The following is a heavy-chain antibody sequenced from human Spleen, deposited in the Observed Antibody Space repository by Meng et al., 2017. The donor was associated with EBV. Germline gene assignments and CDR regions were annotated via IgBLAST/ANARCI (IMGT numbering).Heavy chain of an antibody. CDR2: IYHSGST. V-gene: IGHV4-4*02. CDR3: ASRYCPTTSCRQD. D-gene: IGHD2-2*01. J-gene: IGHJ4*02. Sequence: VQSEAPAPGRVQPSGTRPLTCVVSGDSISSDKWWSWGRQPPGKGLEWIGEIYHSGSTNYNPSLTSRVTIFVDKSENQFSLKLSSVTAADTAVYYCASRYCPTTSCRQDWGQGTLVTVSS. CDR1: GDSISSDKW.